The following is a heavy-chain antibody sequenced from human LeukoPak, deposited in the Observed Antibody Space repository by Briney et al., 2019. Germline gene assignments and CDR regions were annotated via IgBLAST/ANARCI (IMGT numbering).Heavy chain of an antibody. V-gene: IGHV3-23*01. CDR1: GFTFSNFG. Sequence: GGSLRLSCAASGFTFSNFGMSWVRQAPGKGLEWVSTISGNAVATYYADSVKGRFTISRDNTKNTLYLQINSLEAEDTAIYYCAKRGSGTLLPTNYYYMDVWGKGTTVTVSS. CDR2: ISGNAVAT. J-gene: IGHJ6*03. D-gene: IGHD2-15*01. CDR3: AKRGSGTLLPTNYYYMDV.